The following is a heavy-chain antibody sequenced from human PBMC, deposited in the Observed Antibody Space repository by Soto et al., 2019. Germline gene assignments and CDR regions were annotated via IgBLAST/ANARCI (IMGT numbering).Heavy chain of an antibody. Sequence: SETLSLTCTVSGGSISSGGYYWSWIRQHPGKGLEWIGYIYYTGSTYYNPSLKSRVTISVDTSKNQFSLKLSSVTAADTAVYYCARHMTATNFDYWGQGTLVTVSS. D-gene: IGHD2-21*02. CDR1: GGSISSGGYY. V-gene: IGHV4-31*03. CDR2: IYYTGST. CDR3: ARHMTATNFDY. J-gene: IGHJ4*02.